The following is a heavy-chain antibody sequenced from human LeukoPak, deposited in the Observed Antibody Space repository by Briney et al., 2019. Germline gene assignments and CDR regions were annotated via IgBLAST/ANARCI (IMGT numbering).Heavy chain of an antibody. V-gene: IGHV1-18*01. J-gene: IGHJ4*02. CDR3: ARASIRFLEWLVPYPLDY. D-gene: IGHD3-3*01. Sequence: GASVKVSCKASGYTFTSYGISWVRQAPGQGLEWMGWISAYNGNTNYAQKLQGRVTMTTDTSTSTAYMELRSLRSDDTAVYYCARASIRFLEWLVPYPLDYWGQGTLVTVSS. CDR2: ISAYNGNT. CDR1: GYTFTSYG.